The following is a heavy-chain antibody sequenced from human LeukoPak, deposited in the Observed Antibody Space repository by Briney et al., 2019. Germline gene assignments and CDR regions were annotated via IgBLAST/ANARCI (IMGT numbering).Heavy chain of an antibody. Sequence: SETLSLTCSVSGVSISSGSNYWGWIRQPPGKTLEWIGSIYSSGSTYYNPSLKSRVIILFDTAKNHFPLNLSSVTAADTAVYYCARSDGYGSIGIWGQGTMVTVSS. D-gene: IGHD3-10*01. CDR1: GVSISSGSNY. CDR2: IYSSGST. V-gene: IGHV4-39*06. CDR3: ARSDGYGSIGI. J-gene: IGHJ3*02.